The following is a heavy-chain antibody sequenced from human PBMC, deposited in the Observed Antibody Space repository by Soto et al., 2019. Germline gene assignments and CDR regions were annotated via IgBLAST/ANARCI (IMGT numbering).Heavy chain of an antibody. J-gene: IGHJ4*02. CDR2: ISGTASRT. CDR1: GCTPTTTG. CDR3: AASFRYFAY. V-gene: IGHV3-23*01. D-gene: IGHD3-9*01. Sequence: PVGLRRLAWAGSGCTPTTTGWRWVRQPPGKGLEWVTTISGTASRTXYVDSVKGRFLISRDNSKNTLTLQMNNLTLDDTAVYYCAASFRYFAYWGQGTRVTVTS.